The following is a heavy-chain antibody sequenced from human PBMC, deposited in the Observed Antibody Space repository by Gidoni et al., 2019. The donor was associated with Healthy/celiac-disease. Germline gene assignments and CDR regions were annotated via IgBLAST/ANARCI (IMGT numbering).Heavy chain of an antibody. CDR2: ISSGSSYT. Sequence: QVQLVESGGGLVKPGGSLRLSCAASGFTFSDYYMSWIRQAPGKGLEWISYISSGSSYTNYADSVKGRFTISRDNAKSSLYLQMNTLRAEDTAVYYCARAPARDTAMDYFDYWGQGTLVTDSS. J-gene: IGHJ4*02. D-gene: IGHD5-18*01. CDR1: GFTFSDYY. CDR3: ARAPARDTAMDYFDY. V-gene: IGHV3-11*06.